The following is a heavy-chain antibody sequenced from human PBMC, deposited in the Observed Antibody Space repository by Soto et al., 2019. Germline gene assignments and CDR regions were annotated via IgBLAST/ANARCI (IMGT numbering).Heavy chain of an antibody. CDR1: GGSISSGDYY. D-gene: IGHD2-21*02. V-gene: IGHV4-30-4*01. CDR3: AREGALLFGGNSDYYSTMDV. Sequence: SETLSLTCTVSGGSISSGDYYWSWIRQPPGKGLEWIGYIYYSGDTSYNPSLKSRVTISIDTSKNQFSLKLSSVTAADTAFYCAREGALLFGGNSDYYSTMDVWGQGTTVTVSS. J-gene: IGHJ6*02. CDR2: IYYSGDT.